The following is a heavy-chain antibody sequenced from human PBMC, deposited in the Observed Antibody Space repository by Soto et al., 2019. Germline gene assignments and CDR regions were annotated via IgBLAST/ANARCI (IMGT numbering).Heavy chain of an antibody. CDR3: AGVVDTAMVC. J-gene: IGHJ4*02. V-gene: IGHV1-3*01. CDR1: GYTFTSYA. D-gene: IGHD5-18*01. CDR2: INAGNGNT. Sequence: QVQLVQSGAEVKKPGASVKVSCKASGYTFTSYAMHWVRQAPGTRLEWMGWINAGNGNTKYSQKFQGRVTITGDTSASTACMELSRLGADDTAVYYCAGVVDTAMVCWGQGTLVTVSS.